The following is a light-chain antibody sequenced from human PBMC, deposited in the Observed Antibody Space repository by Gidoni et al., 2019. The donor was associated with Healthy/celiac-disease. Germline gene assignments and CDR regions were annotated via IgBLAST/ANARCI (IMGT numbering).Light chain of an antibody. CDR2: EVS. CDR3: SSYTSSSTLDVV. Sequence: QSALTQPASVSGSPGQSITISCTGTNSDVGGYNYVSWYQQHPGKAPKLMIYEVSNRPPGVPDRFSGSKSGNTASLTISGLQAEDEADYYCSSYTSSSTLDVVFGGGTKLTVL. CDR1: NSDVGGYNY. V-gene: IGLV2-14*01. J-gene: IGLJ2*01.